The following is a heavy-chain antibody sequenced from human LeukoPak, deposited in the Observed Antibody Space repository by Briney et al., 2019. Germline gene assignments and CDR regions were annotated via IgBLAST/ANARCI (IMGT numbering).Heavy chain of an antibody. Sequence: GGSLRLSCAASGFTFSNYAMSWVRQAPGKGLEWVSVISGNGGSTYYADSVKGRFTISKDNSKNTLYVQMNSLRAEDTAVFYCARGSLGRSTSSDCCPLDYWGQGILVTVSS. V-gene: IGHV3-23*01. D-gene: IGHD2-21*01. CDR1: GFTFSNYA. CDR2: ISGNGGST. CDR3: ARGSLGRSTSSDCCPLDY. J-gene: IGHJ4*02.